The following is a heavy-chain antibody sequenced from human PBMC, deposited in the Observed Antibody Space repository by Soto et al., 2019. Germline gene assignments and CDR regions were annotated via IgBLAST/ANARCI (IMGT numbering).Heavy chain of an antibody. D-gene: IGHD3-10*01. V-gene: IGHV3-23*01. CDR3: AKDYYHGSGSYYGDYYGMDV. Sequence: EVQLLESGGGLAQPGGSLRLSCAASGFTFNNYAMTWVRQAPGKGLEWVSAISGSGGSTYYADSVRGRFTISRDNSKNTLYLQINSLRAEDTAIYYCAKDYYHGSGSYYGDYYGMDVWGQGITVTVSS. J-gene: IGHJ6*02. CDR1: GFTFNNYA. CDR2: ISGSGGST.